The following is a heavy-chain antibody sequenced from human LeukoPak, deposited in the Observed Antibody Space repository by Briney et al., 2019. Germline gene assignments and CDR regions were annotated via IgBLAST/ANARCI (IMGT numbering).Heavy chain of an antibody. CDR2: INPNSGGT. CDR3: ARGRETGYSSNWGAFDI. CDR1: GYTFTSYG. Sequence: ASVKVSRKASGYTFTSYGISWVRQAPGQGLEWMGWINPNSGGTNYAQKFQGNVTMTRDTSISTAYMELSRLRSVDTAVYYCARGRETGYSSNWGAFDIWGQGTMVTVSS. V-gene: IGHV1-2*02. J-gene: IGHJ3*02. D-gene: IGHD6-13*01.